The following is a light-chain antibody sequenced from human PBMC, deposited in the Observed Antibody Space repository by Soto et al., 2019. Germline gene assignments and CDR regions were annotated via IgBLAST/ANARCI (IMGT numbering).Light chain of an antibody. CDR3: QQRNTWPPVT. Sequence: EIVMTQSPATLSVSPGEGATLSCRATQSILRNLAWYQHKPGQPPRLLIYGAFNRATGIPARFSGSGSGADFTLTISSLEPEDFAIYYCQQRNTWPPVTFGQGTRLEIK. J-gene: IGKJ5*01. CDR1: QSILRN. CDR2: GAF. V-gene: IGKV3-11*01.